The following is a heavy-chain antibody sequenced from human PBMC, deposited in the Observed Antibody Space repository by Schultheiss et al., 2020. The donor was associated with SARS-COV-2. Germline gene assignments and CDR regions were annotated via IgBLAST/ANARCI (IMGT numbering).Heavy chain of an antibody. D-gene: IGHD3-3*01. Sequence: SETLSLTCAVYGGSFSGYYWSWIRQPPGKGLEWIGYIYYSGSTNYNPSLKSRVTISVDTSKNQFSLKLSSVTAADTAVYYCARGSHDFWSVINPHPYYFDYWGQGTLVTVSS. CDR3: ARGSHDFWSVINPHPYYFDY. V-gene: IGHV4-59*12. CDR1: GGSFSGYY. CDR2: IYYSGST. J-gene: IGHJ4*02.